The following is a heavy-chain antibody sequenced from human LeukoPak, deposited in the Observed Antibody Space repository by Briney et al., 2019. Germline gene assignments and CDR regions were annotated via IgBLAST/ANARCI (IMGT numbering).Heavy chain of an antibody. CDR1: GFTFSSYA. V-gene: IGHV3-23*01. D-gene: IGHD1-26*01. Sequence: PGGSLRLSCAASGFTFSSYAMSWVRQAPGKGLEWVSAISGSGGSTYYADSVKGRFTISRDNSKNTLYLQMNSLKTEDTAVYYCTTESIVGATTYDYWGQGTLVTVSS. J-gene: IGHJ4*02. CDR2: ISGSGGST. CDR3: TTESIVGATTYDY.